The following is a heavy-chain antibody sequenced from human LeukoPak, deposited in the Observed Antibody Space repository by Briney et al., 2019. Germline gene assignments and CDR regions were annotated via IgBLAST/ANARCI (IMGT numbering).Heavy chain of an antibody. CDR1: GFTFDDYA. J-gene: IGHJ4*02. V-gene: IGHV3-9*01. Sequence: GGSLRLSCAASGFTFDDYAMHWVRQTPGKGLEWVSAISWNSGSIGYAVSVKGRFTISRDNAKDSLYLQMNSLSPEDPALYYCAKSASYYYDSSGPDYWGQGTLVTVSS. CDR3: AKSASYYYDSSGPDY. CDR2: ISWNSGSI. D-gene: IGHD3-22*01.